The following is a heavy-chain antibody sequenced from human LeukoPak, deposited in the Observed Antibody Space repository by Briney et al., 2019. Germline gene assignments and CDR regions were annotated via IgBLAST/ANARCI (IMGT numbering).Heavy chain of an antibody. Sequence: SETLSLTCTVSGGSISSYYWSWIRQPPGEGLEWIGYIYYSGSTNYNPSLKSRVTISVDTSKNQFSLKLSSVTAADTAVYYCARYYDTFWPNLYYYMDVWGKRTTVTVSS. CDR3: ARYYDTFWPNLYYYMDV. CDR1: GGSISSYY. D-gene: IGHD3-9*01. CDR2: IYYSGST. V-gene: IGHV4-59*01. J-gene: IGHJ6*03.